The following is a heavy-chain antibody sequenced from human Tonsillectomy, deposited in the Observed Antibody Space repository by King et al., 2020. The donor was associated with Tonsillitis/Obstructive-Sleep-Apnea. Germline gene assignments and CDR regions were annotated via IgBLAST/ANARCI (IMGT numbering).Heavy chain of an antibody. CDR2: IDPGDSYT. V-gene: IGHV5-10-1*01. CDR1: GYGFTIYW. CDR3: ARRMGGISTGYSNDY. J-gene: IGHJ4*02. D-gene: IGHD3-9*01. Sequence: VQLVESGAEVKKPGESLTISCKGSGYGFTIYWITWVRQMPGKGLEWMGRIDPGDSYTTYSPSFQGHVTISVDKSISTAYLQWNSLKPSDTAIYSCARRMGGISTGYSNDYWGQGTLVTVSS.